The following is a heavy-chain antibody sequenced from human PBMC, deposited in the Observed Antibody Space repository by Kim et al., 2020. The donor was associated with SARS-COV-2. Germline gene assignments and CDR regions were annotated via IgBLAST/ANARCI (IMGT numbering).Heavy chain of an antibody. Sequence: GGSLRLSCAASGFTFSSYAMHWVRQAPGKGLEWVAVISYDGSNKYYADSVKGRFTISRDNSKNTLYLQMNSLRAEDTAVYYCARDLEDPPSGYYRTARLGYWGQGTLVTVSS. CDR3: ARDLEDPPSGYYRTARLGY. CDR2: ISYDGSNK. V-gene: IGHV3-30-3*01. D-gene: IGHD3-3*01. CDR1: GFTFSSYA. J-gene: IGHJ4*02.